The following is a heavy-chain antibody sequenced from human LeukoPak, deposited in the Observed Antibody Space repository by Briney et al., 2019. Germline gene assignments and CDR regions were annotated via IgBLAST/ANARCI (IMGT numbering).Heavy chain of an antibody. CDR3: ARVGITIFGVVTHYYYYYGMDV. V-gene: IGHV1-2*06. CDR1: GYTFTGYY. J-gene: IGHJ6*02. Sequence: ASVKVSCKASGYTFTGYYMHWVRQAPGQGLEWMGRINPNSGGTNYAQKFQGRVTMTRDTSISTAYMELSRLRSDDTAVYYCARVGITIFGVVTHYYYYYGMDVWGQGTAVTVSS. D-gene: IGHD3-3*01. CDR2: INPNSGGT.